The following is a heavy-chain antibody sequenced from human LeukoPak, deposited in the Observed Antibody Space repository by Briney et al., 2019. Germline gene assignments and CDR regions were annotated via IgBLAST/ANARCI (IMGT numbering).Heavy chain of an antibody. CDR1: GFTFSSYA. D-gene: IGHD2-15*01. CDR3: ARDRIGKYSIDY. Sequence: PGGSLRLSCAASGFTFSSYAMHWVHQAPGKGLEWVALISYDGSGQYYTESVKGRFTISRDNSKNTLYLQMNSLRVEDTAVYYCARDRIGKYSIDYWDQGTLVTVSS. V-gene: IGHV3-30-3*01. CDR2: ISYDGSGQ. J-gene: IGHJ4*02.